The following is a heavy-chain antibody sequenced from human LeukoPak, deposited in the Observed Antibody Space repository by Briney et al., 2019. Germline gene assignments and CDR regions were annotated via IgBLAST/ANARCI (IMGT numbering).Heavy chain of an antibody. D-gene: IGHD4-17*01. J-gene: IGHJ2*01. CDR2: INHSGST. CDR3: ARGYGDYMNWYFDL. V-gene: IGHV4-34*01. Sequence: SETLSLTCAVYGGSFSAYYWSWLRQPPGKGLEWSGEINHSGSTNYNPSLKSRVTISVDTSKNQFSLKLSSVTAADTAVYYCARGYGDYMNWYFDLWGRGTLVTVSS. CDR1: GGSFSAYY.